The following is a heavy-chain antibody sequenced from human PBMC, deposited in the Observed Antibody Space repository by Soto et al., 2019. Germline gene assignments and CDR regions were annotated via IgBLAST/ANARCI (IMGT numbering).Heavy chain of an antibody. V-gene: IGHV3-23*01. Sequence: PGGSLRLSCAASGFSFSSYAMSWVRQAPGKGLEWVSGISGSGGRTYYADSVKGRCTISRDKSKNTLYLQMNSLRAEDTAVYYCAKSPPQTHYYDSSGYYNFFDYWGQGTLVTVSS. CDR1: GFSFSSYA. J-gene: IGHJ4*02. CDR2: ISGSGGRT. D-gene: IGHD3-22*01. CDR3: AKSPPQTHYYDSSGYYNFFDY.